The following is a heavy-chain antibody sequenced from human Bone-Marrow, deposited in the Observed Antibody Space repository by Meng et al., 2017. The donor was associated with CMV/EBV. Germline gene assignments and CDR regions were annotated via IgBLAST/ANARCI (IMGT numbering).Heavy chain of an antibody. D-gene: IGHD2-2*01. CDR3: AASSTTWPYYFDY. V-gene: IGHV3-7*01. CDR2: IKQDGSEK. J-gene: IGHJ4*02. CDR1: GFTFSSYW. Sequence: GGSLKISCAASGFTFSSYWMSWVRQAPGKGLEWVANIKQDGSEKYYVDSVKGRFTISRDNAKNSLYLQMNSLRAEDTAVYYCAASSTTWPYYFDYWGQGTLVTVSS.